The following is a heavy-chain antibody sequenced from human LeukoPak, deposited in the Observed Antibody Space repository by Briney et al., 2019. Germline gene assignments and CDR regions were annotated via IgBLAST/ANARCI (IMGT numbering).Heavy chain of an antibody. D-gene: IGHD2-2*01. J-gene: IGHJ5*02. CDR3: ARDRYCSSTSCKSHPMGYWFDP. V-gene: IGHV1-69*13. Sequence: ASVKVSCKASGGTFSSYAISWVRQAPGQGLEWMGGIIPIFGTANYAQKFQGRVTITADESTSTAYMELSSLRSEDTAVYHCARDRYCSSTSCKSHPMGYWFDPWGQGTLVTVSS. CDR1: GGTFSSYA. CDR2: IIPIFGTA.